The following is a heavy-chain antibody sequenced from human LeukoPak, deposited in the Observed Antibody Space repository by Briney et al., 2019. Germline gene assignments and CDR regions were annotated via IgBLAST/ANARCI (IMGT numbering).Heavy chain of an antibody. CDR1: GYSISSGYY. D-gene: IGHD6-13*01. V-gene: IGHV4-38-2*02. Sequence: SETLSLTCSVSGYSISSGYYWTFIRQPPGKGLEWIGGIYHTGHTFYNPSLKSRVTISVDTSKNQFSLKLSSVTAADTAVYYCARDSSSWDPLDYWGQGTLVTVSS. J-gene: IGHJ4*02. CDR2: IYHTGHT. CDR3: ARDSSSWDPLDY.